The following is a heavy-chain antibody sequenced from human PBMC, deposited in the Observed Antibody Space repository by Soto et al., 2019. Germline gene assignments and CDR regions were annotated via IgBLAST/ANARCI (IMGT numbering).Heavy chain of an antibody. CDR1: GGTFSSYA. Sequence: QVPLVQSGAEVKKPGSSVTVSCKASGGTFSSYAIHWVRQAPGQGLEWMGGIIPMYGPAKYAQRFQGRVTITADESTTTVYMELTSLTPQDPAVYYCARVTSMVRGVIDNWFDPWGHGTLVTVSS. CDR3: ARVTSMVRGVIDNWFDP. J-gene: IGHJ5*02. D-gene: IGHD3-10*01. CDR2: IIPMYGPA. V-gene: IGHV1-69*01.